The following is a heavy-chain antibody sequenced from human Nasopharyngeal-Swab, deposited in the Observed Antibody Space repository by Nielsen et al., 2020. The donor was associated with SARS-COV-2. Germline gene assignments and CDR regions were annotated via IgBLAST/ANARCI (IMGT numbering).Heavy chain of an antibody. J-gene: IGHJ6*03. V-gene: IGHV3-7*01. CDR2: IKQDGSEK. Sequence: VRQAPGKGLEWVANIKQDGSEKYYVDSVKGRFTISRDNAKNSLYLQMNSLRAEDTAVYYCARGASGYYDFWSGYYRYYYCYYMDVWGKGTTVTVSS. CDR3: ARGASGYYDFWSGYYRYYYCYYMDV. D-gene: IGHD3-3*01.